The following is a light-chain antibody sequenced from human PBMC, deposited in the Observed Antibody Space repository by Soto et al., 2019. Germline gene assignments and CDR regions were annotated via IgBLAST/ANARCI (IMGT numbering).Light chain of an antibody. V-gene: IGKV2D-29*02. J-gene: IGKJ5*01. CDR1: RSLLHITGETF. Sequence: DVVMTQTPLSLSVAPGQPASISCKSSRSLLHITGETFLFWYLQKPGQSPQLXIYEVSTRVSGVPDRVSGSGSGTEFTLEISRVETDDVGIYYCMQSTQLPPTFGQGTRLEIK. CDR2: EVS. CDR3: MQSTQLPPT.